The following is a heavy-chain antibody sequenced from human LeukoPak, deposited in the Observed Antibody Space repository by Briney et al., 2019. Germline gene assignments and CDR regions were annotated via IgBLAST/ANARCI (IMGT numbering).Heavy chain of an antibody. D-gene: IGHD6-13*01. Sequence: GGSLRLSCAASGFTFSSYNMNWVRQAPGKGLEWVSYITSGGSTIYYADSVKGRFTISRDNAKNSLYLQMNSLRAEDTAVYYCAKSRVIAAAAPLGFNYWGQGTLVTVSS. CDR3: AKSRVIAAAAPLGFNY. J-gene: IGHJ4*02. V-gene: IGHV3-48*01. CDR2: ITSGGSTI. CDR1: GFTFSSYN.